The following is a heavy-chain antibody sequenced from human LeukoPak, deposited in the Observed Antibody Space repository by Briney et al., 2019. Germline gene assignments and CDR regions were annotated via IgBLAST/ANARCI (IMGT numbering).Heavy chain of an antibody. D-gene: IGHD5-12*01. V-gene: IGHV3-30*18. CDR2: ISHDESNK. Sequence: PGRSLRLSCAASGFTFSSYGMHWVRQAPGKGLEWVAVISHDESNKYYADSVKGRFTISRDNSKNTLYLQMNSLRAEDTAVYYCAKDGHIVATSYFDYWGQGTLVTVSS. J-gene: IGHJ4*02. CDR3: AKDGHIVATSYFDY. CDR1: GFTFSSYG.